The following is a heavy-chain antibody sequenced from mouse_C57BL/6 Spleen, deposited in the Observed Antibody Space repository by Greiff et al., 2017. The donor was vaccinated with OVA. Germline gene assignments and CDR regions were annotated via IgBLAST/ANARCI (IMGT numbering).Heavy chain of an antibody. CDR2: ISDGGSYT. CDR3: ARDQSITTVVATNWYFDV. D-gene: IGHD1-1*01. CDR1: GFTFSSYA. V-gene: IGHV5-4*01. J-gene: IGHJ1*03. Sequence: EVKLVESGGGLVKPGGSLKLSCAASGFTFSSYAMSWVRQTPEKRLEWVATISDGGSYTYYPDNVKGRFTISRDNAKNNLYLQMSHLKSEDTAMYYCARDQSITTVVATNWYFDVWGTGTTVTVSS.